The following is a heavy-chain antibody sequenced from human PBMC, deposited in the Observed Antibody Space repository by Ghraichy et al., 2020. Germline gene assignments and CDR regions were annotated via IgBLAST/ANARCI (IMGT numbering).Heavy chain of an antibody. J-gene: IGHJ6*04. Sequence: GESLNISCAASGFALTNFRFDWVRQAPGKGLEWISYIGSSSDTVFYADSVKGRFTISRDNAKNSLYLQMNSLRAEDTAVYFCARDVRIHVPTARGYYYIMDVWGEGNEDTVSS. V-gene: IGHV3-48*04. CDR3: ARDVRIHVPTARGYYYIMDV. D-gene: IGHD2-21*02. CDR2: IGSSSDTV. CDR1: GFALTNFR.